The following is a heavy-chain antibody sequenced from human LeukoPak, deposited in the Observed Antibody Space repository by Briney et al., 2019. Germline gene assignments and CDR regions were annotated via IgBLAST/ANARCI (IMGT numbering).Heavy chain of an antibody. CDR2: MNPNSGNT. CDR3: ARNPTVTTRRPRTSWFDP. V-gene: IGHV1-8*01. Sequence: GASVKVSCKASGYTFTSYDINWVRQATGQGLEWMGWMNPNSGNTGYAQKFQGRVTMTRNTSISTAYMELSSLRSEDTAVYYCARNPTVTTRRPRTSWFDPWGQGTLVTDSS. J-gene: IGHJ5*02. D-gene: IGHD4-17*01. CDR1: GYTFTSYD.